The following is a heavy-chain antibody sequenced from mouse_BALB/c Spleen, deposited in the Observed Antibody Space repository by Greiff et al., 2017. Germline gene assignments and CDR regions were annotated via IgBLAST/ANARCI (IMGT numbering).Heavy chain of an antibody. J-gene: IGHJ2*01. V-gene: IGHV1-4*01. CDR1: GYTFTSYT. CDR2: INPSSGYT. CDR3: ARRVFDY. Sequence: QVQLQQSGAELARPGASVKMSCKASGYTFTSYTIHWVKQRPGQGLEWIGYINPSSGYTNSNQKFKDKATLTADKSSSTAYMQLSSLTSEDSAVYYCARRVFDYWGQGTTLTVSS.